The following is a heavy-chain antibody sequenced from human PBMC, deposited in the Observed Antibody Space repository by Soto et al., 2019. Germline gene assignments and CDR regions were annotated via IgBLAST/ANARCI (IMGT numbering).Heavy chain of an antibody. D-gene: IGHD1-26*01. V-gene: IGHV1-18*01. CDR2: ITPYNGDT. J-gene: IGHJ3*02. Sequence: QVQLVQSGAELKKPGASVKVSCKASGHTFTTYAISWMRQAPGQGLEWMGWITPYNGDTNYAQKFQGRVTMTTDTSTSTVYMELRSLRSDDTAVYYCARGEGAFDIWGKGRIVIVSS. CDR1: GHTFTTYA. CDR3: ARGEGAFDI.